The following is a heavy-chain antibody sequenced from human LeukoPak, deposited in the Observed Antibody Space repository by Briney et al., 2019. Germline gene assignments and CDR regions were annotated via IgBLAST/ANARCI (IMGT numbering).Heavy chain of an antibody. D-gene: IGHD2-15*01. V-gene: IGHV4-61*02. CDR2: IYTSGST. CDR3: ARMMCSGGSCPHLN. CDR1: GGSISSGSYY. J-gene: IGHJ4*02. Sequence: SETLSLTCTVSGGSISSGSYYWSWIRQPAGKGLEWVGRIYTSGSTNYNPSLKSRVTISVDTSKNQFSLKLSSVTAADTAVYYCARMMCSGGSCPHLNWGQGTLVTVSS.